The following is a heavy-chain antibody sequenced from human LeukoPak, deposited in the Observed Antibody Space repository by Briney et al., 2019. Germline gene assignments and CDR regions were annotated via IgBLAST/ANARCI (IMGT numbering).Heavy chain of an antibody. D-gene: IGHD3-22*01. CDR2: ISGSGGST. Sequence: GGSLRLSCAASGFTFSSYAMSWVRQAPGKGLEWVSAISGSGGSTYYADSVGGRFTISRDNSKNTLYLQMNSLRAEDTAVYYCAKALYYYDSSGYLHWGQGTLVTVSS. J-gene: IGHJ4*02. CDR3: AKALYYYDSSGYLH. CDR1: GFTFSSYA. V-gene: IGHV3-23*01.